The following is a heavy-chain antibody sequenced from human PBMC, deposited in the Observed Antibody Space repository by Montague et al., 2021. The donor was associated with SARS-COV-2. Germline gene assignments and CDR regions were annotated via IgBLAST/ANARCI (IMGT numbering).Heavy chain of an antibody. D-gene: IGHD3-22*01. CDR1: GDSISDYY. J-gene: IGHJ6*02. CDR3: ARISRGSGYFYGVDV. CDR2: IFRSGAT. Sequence: SETLSLTCTVSGDSISDYYWSWIRQPPGMGLEWIGYIFRSGATNYNPPLKSRVIISLDTSKSQFSLRLSSVTAADTAIYYCARISRGSGYFYGVDVWGQGTTVTVSS. V-gene: IGHV4-59*01.